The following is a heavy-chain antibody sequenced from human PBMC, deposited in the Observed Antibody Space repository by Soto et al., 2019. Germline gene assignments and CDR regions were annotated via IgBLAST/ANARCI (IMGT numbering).Heavy chain of an antibody. CDR2: INPKSGDT. D-gene: IGHD6-19*01. CDR1: GYTFSGYY. J-gene: IGHJ6*02. CDR3: ARAIGYGSSYYYGVDF. Sequence: ASVKVSCKASGYTFSGYYIHWVRQPPGQGLEWMGWINPKSGDTAYAQTFQGRVTMTRDTSISTVSMELSSLTSDDTAVYYCARAIGYGSSYYYGVDFWGQGTTVTVSS. V-gene: IGHV1-2*02.